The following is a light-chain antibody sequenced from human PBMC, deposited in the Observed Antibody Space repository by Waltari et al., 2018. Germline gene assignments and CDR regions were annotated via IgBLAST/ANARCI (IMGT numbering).Light chain of an antibody. J-gene: IGLJ2*01. CDR3: CSYAGSHVV. CDR2: EGS. CDR1: SSDAGSYNL. Sequence: QSALTQPASVSGSPGQSLTISCTGTSSDAGSYNLVSWYQQHPGKAPKLMIYEGSKRPSGVSNRFSGSKSGNTASLTISGLQAEDEADYYCCSYAGSHVVFGGGTKLTVL. V-gene: IGLV2-23*01.